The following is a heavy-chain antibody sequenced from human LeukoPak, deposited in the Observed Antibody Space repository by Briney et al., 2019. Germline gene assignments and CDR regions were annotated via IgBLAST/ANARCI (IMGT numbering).Heavy chain of an antibody. CDR2: ISGSGGST. V-gene: IGHV3-23*01. CDR3: AKDPPTTQNIVVVPAAILTDY. Sequence: GGSLRLSCAASGFTFSSYSMNWVRQAPGKGLEWVSAISGSGGSTYYADSVKGRFTISRDNSKNTLYLQMNSLRAEDTAVYYCAKDPPTTQNIVVVPAAILTDYWGQGTLVTVSS. D-gene: IGHD2-2*02. CDR1: GFTFSSYS. J-gene: IGHJ4*02.